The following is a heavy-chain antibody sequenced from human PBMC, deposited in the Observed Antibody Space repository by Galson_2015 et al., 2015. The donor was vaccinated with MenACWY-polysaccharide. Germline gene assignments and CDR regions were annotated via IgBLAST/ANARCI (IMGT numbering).Heavy chain of an antibody. CDR3: ARGVDIGTTKLVGEY. D-gene: IGHD1-1*01. CDR1: GNTISSGGYY. J-gene: IGHJ4*02. Sequence: TLSLTCSVSGNTISSGGYYWTWVHQRPGKGLEWIGHVDYSGNSYYSPSLKSRVAIYVDTSRHQFSLKLSFVTAADTAVYFCARGVDIGTTKLVGEYWGQGALVTVSS. V-gene: IGHV4-31*03. CDR2: VDYSGNS.